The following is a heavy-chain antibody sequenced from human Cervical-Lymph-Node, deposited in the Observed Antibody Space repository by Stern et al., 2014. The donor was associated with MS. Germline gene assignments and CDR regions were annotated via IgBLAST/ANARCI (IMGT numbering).Heavy chain of an antibody. CDR3: AKGSVTIFGVVTV. CDR1: GFTFDDYA. V-gene: IGHV3-9*01. D-gene: IGHD3-3*01. Sequence: MQLVQSGGGLVQPGRSLRLSCATSGFTFDDYAMHWVRQAPGKGLEWVSGISRNSGSIGYADSVKGRFTISRDNAKNSLYLQMNSLRAEDTALYYCAKGSVTIFGVVTVWGQGTLVTVSS. J-gene: IGHJ4*02. CDR2: ISRNSGSI.